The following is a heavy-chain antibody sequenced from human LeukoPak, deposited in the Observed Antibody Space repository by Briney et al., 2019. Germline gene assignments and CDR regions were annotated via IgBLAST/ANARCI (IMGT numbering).Heavy chain of an antibody. D-gene: IGHD2-15*01. CDR2: IKQDGSEK. CDR1: GFTFSSYW. Sequence: GGSLRLSCAASGFTFSSYWMSWVRQAPGKGLEWVANIKQDGSEKYYVDSVKGRFTISRDNAKNSLYLQMNSLRAEDTAVYYCAKGSVVVVAATDYWGQGTLVTVSS. CDR3: AKGSVVVVAATDY. V-gene: IGHV3-7*03. J-gene: IGHJ4*02.